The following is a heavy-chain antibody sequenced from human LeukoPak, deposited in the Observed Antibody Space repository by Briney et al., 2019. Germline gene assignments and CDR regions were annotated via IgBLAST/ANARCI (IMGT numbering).Heavy chain of an antibody. CDR2: ILSKAGGETT. D-gene: IGHD7-27*01. CDR3: ASYIPRNWGSDY. J-gene: IGHJ4*02. CDR1: GFTFSSYS. V-gene: IGHV3-15*07. Sequence: PGGSLRLSCSASGFTFSSYSMNWVRQAPGKGPEWVGRILSKAGGETTDYAAPVKGRFIISRDDSKNTLYLQMDSLKTEDTAVYYCASYIPRNWGSDYWGQGTLVTVSS.